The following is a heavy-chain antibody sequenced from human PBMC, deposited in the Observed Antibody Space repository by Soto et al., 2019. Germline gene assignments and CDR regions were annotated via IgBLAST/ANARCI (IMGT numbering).Heavy chain of an antibody. Sequence: SETLSLTCTVSGDSISSSTYYWAWIRQPPGKGLEWIGNIFYSGITYYNPSLRSRITMSVDTSKNQFSLKLSSVIAADTAVYYCASRKYSGTFWSLDFWGQGTLVTVSS. CDR1: GDSISSSTYY. D-gene: IGHD1-26*01. CDR2: IFYSGIT. CDR3: ASRKYSGTFWSLDF. J-gene: IGHJ4*02. V-gene: IGHV4-39*01.